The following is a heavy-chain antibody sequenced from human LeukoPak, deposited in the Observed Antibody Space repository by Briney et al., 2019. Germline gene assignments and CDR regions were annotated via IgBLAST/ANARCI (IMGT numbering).Heavy chain of an antibody. D-gene: IGHD2-15*01. V-gene: IGHV3-33*01. Sequence: GRSLRLSCAASGFTFSTYAMHWVRQAPGKGLEWVAVIWHDGSNKYYADSVKGRFTISRDNSKNTLYLQMDSLRAEDKAVYYCAISQYCSGCSCYRLGDYWGQGTLVTVSS. CDR1: GFTFSTYA. CDR3: AISQYCSGCSCYRLGDY. J-gene: IGHJ4*02. CDR2: IWHDGSNK.